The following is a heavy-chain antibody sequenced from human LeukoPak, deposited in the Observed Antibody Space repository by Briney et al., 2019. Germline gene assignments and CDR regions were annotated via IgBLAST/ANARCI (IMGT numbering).Heavy chain of an antibody. CDR3: AKIEGYDSSGYYYVGPYFDY. D-gene: IGHD3-22*01. V-gene: IGHV3-23*01. J-gene: IGHJ4*02. CDR2: ISGRGGST. CDR1: GFTFSSYA. Sequence: GGSLRLSCAASGFTFSSYAMSWVRQAPGKGLEWVSAISGRGGSTYYADSVKGRFTISRDNSKNTLYLQMNSLRAEDTAVYYCAKIEGYDSSGYYYVGPYFDYWGQGTLVTVSS.